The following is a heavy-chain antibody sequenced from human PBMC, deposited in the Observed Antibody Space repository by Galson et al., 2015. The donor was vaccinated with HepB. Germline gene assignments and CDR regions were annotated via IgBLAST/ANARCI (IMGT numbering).Heavy chain of an antibody. CDR1: GFTFSNYA. V-gene: IGHV3-33*08. D-gene: IGHD4-17*01. CDR2: IWEDGNNK. J-gene: IGHJ4*02. CDR3: ARDGSLGSNYGPLDN. Sequence: SLRLSCAASGFTFSNYALHWARQAPGKGLEWVAVIWEDGNNKRYADSVKGRFTISRDNSNNMMYLLMKSLRVDDTAVYYCARDGSLGSNYGPLDNWGQGTLVTVSS.